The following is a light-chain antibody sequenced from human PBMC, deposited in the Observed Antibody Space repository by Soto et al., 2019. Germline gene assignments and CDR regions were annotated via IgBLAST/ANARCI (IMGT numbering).Light chain of an antibody. CDR3: AAWDDSLSGWV. CDR1: SSNIGNNY. CDR2: SNN. J-gene: IGLJ3*02. Sequence: QSVLTQPPSASGTPGQRVTFSCSGSSSNIGNNYVYWYQHLPGTAPKLLIHSNNQRPSGVPDRFSGSKSGTSASLAISGLRSEDEADYYCAAWDDSLSGWVFGGGTKLTVL. V-gene: IGLV1-47*02.